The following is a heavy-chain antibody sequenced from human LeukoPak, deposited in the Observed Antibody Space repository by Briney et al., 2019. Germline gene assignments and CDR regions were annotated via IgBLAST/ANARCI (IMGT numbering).Heavy chain of an antibody. V-gene: IGHV1-2*02. J-gene: IGHJ5*02. CDR3: ARGLYPLAWFDP. D-gene: IGHD2-2*02. CDR2: INPNSGGT. Sequence: GASVKVSCKASGYTFTGYYMNWVRQAPGRGLEWMGWINPNSGGTNHAQKFQGRVTMTRDTSISTAYMELSRLTSDDTAVYYCARGLYPLAWFDPWGQGTLVTVSS. CDR1: GYTFTGYY.